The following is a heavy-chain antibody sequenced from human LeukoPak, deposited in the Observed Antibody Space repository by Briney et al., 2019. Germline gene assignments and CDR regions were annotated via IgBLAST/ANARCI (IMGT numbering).Heavy chain of an antibody. V-gene: IGHV3-30*18. J-gene: IGHJ4*02. CDR3: AKGLKLGIGGHFDY. CDR2: ISYDGSNK. CDR1: GFTFSSYG. D-gene: IGHD7-27*01. Sequence: GGSLRLSCAASGFTFSSYGVHWVRQAPGKGLEWVAVISYDGSNKYYADSVKGRFTISRDNSKNTLYLQMNSLRAEDTAVYYCAKGLKLGIGGHFDYWGQGTLVTVSS.